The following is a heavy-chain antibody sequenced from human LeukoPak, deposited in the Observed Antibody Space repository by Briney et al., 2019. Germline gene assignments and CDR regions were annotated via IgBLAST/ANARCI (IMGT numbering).Heavy chain of an antibody. V-gene: IGHV4-39*07. D-gene: IGHD3-3*01. CDR1: GGSISSSSYY. CDR2: IYYSGST. Sequence: SETLSLTCTVSGGSISSSSYYWGWIRQPPGKGLEWIGSIYYSGSTYYNPSLKSRVTISVDRSKNQFSLKLSSVTAADTAVYYCARGRSGYYPTGYYYYGMDVWGQGTTVTVSS. J-gene: IGHJ6*02. CDR3: ARGRSGYYPTGYYYYGMDV.